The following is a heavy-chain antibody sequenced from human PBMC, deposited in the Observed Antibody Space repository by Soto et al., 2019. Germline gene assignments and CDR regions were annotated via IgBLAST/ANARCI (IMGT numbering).Heavy chain of an antibody. CDR2: ISSSSSYI. CDR3: ARDLVSFHDSSGYYHSPFDY. CDR1: GFTFSSYS. D-gene: IGHD3-22*01. V-gene: IGHV3-21*01. J-gene: IGHJ4*02. Sequence: PGGSLRLSCAASGFTFSSYSMNWVRQAPGKGLEWVSSISSSSSYIYYADSVKGRFTISRDNAKNSLYLQMNSLRAEDTAVYYCARDLVSFHDSSGYYHSPFDYWGQGTLVTAPQ.